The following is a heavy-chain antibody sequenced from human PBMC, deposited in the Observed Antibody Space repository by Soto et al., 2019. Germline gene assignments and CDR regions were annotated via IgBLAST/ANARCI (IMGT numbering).Heavy chain of an antibody. J-gene: IGHJ4*02. D-gene: IGHD3-10*01. CDR3: ARRYYGSGSYHRGYFDY. Sequence: PSETLSLTCTVSGGSISSSSYYWGWIRQPPGKGLEWIGSIYYSGSTYYNPSLKSRVTISVDTSKNQFSLKLSSVTAADTAVYYCARRYYGSGSYHRGYFDYWGQGTXVTVSS. V-gene: IGHV4-39*01. CDR2: IYYSGST. CDR1: GGSISSSSYY.